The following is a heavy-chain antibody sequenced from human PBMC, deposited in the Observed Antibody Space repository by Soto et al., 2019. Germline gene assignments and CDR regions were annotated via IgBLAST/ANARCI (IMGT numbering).Heavy chain of an antibody. V-gene: IGHV4-59*08. CDR1: GGSITNYY. CDR2: IQYNGYS. D-gene: IGHD3-10*01. Sequence: QVQLQESGPGLVKPSETLSLTYTASGGSITNYYCSWFRQPPGKGLEWIGYIQYNGYSAYNLSLKRRVTMSMDTSKTQFSLMLESVTATDTAAYYCARHGFGSLHGLVDVWGQGTTVIVSS. J-gene: IGHJ6*02. CDR3: ARHGFGSLHGLVDV.